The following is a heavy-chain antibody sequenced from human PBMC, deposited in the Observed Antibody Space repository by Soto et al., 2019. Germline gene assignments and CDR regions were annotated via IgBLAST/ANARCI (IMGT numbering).Heavy chain of an antibody. CDR1: GGSIRSSSNY. D-gene: IGHD3-3*01. CDR2: FFYTRST. CDR3: ARPHYDFRFDS. Sequence: SETLSLTCTVSGGSIRSSSNYWGWIRQAPGKGLEWIGNFFYTRSTYYNPSLKSRVTISVDTSKNQFSLKLSSVTAADTAVYYCARPHYDFRFDSWGQGTLVTVSS. V-gene: IGHV4-39*01. J-gene: IGHJ4*02.